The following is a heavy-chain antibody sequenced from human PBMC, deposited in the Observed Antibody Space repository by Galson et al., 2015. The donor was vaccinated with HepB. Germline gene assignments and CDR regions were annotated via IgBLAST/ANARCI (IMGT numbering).Heavy chain of an antibody. CDR2: INQAGNEK. CDR1: GFIFSNYW. D-gene: IGHD3-22*01. Sequence: SLRLSCAASGFIFSNYWMSWVRQTPGKGPEWVAKINQAGNEKYSVDSVKGRFTISRDNAKNSLYLQMRSLRAEDTAVYYCARVGLENYYDNSGYPFDSWGQGTLVAVSS. CDR3: ARVGLENYYDNSGYPFDS. J-gene: IGHJ4*02. V-gene: IGHV3-7*01.